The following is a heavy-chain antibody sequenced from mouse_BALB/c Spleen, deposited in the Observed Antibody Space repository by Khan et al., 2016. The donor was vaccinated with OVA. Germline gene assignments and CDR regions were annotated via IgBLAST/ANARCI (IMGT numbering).Heavy chain of an antibody. V-gene: IGHV5-17*02. CDR2: ISGDSNTI. J-gene: IGHJ2*01. D-gene: IGHD1-1*01. CDR3: ATSYFYGYYFDY. Sequence: VQLKESGGGLVQPGGSRKLSCAASGFTFSSYGMHWVRQAPEKGLEWVAYISGDSNTIYYADTVQGRFTISRANPKNTLFLQMTSLMSEDTARYYCATSYFYGYYFDYWGPGTTLTVSS. CDR1: GFTFSSYG.